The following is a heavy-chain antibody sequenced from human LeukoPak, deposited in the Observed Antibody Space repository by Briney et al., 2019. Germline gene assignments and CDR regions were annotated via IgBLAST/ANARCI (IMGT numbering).Heavy chain of an antibody. CDR1: GGSISSGGYY. Sequence: SETLSLTCTVSGGSISSGGYYWSWIRQHPGKGLEWIGYIYYSGSTYYNPSLKSRVTISVDTSKNQLSLKLSSVTAADTAVYYCARHGGMGEIDYWGQGTLVTVSS. CDR3: ARHGGMGEIDY. J-gene: IGHJ4*02. D-gene: IGHD1-14*01. V-gene: IGHV4-39*01. CDR2: IYYSGST.